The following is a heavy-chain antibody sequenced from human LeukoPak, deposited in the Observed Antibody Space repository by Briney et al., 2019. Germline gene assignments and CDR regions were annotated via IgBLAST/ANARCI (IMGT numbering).Heavy chain of an antibody. CDR1: GGSISSYY. V-gene: IGHV4-59*01. Sequence: PSETLSLTCTVSGGSISSYYWSWIRQPPGKGLEWIGYIYYSGSTNYNPSLKGRVTISVDTSKNQFSLKLSSVTAADTAVYYCAREDCSGGSCFFDYWGQGTLVTVSS. D-gene: IGHD2-15*01. CDR2: IYYSGST. J-gene: IGHJ4*02. CDR3: AREDCSGGSCFFDY.